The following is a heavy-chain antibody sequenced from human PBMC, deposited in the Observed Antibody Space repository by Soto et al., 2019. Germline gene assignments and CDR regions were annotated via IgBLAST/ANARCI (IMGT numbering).Heavy chain of an antibody. V-gene: IGHV3-30-3*01. J-gene: IGHJ6*02. D-gene: IGHD4-17*01. CDR3: ARPAATVIFYSGMDV. CDR2: ISFDGSNE. CDR1: GFTFSDYA. Sequence: QVQLVEFGGGVVQPGRSLRLSCAASGFTFSDYAMHWVRQAPSKGLEWVAIISFDGSNEHYADSVQGRFTISRDNSENTLYLQMNSLRADDTAVYYCARPAATVIFYSGMDVWGQGTTVTVSS.